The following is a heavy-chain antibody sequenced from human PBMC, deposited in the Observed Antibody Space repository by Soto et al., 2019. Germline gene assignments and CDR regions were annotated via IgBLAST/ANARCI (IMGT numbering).Heavy chain of an antibody. Sequence: ASAKVCWDACGYGFAGYYMHWVRQAPGQGLEWMGWINPNSGGTNYAQKFQGWVTMTRDTSISTAYMELSRLRSDDTAVYYCARARLAARPRYYYYGMDVWGQGTTVTVSS. J-gene: IGHJ6*02. D-gene: IGHD6-6*01. CDR1: GYGFAGYY. V-gene: IGHV1-2*04. CDR2: INPNSGGT. CDR3: ARARLAARPRYYYYGMDV.